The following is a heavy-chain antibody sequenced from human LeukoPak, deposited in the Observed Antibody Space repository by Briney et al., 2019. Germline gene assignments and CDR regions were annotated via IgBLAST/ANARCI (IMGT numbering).Heavy chain of an antibody. D-gene: IGHD6-13*01. CDR1: GGSFSGYY. CDR2: INHSGST. Sequence: SETLSLTCAVYGGSFSGYYWSWIRQPPGKGLEWIGEINHSGSTNYNPSLKSRVTISVDTSKNQFSLKLSSVTAADTAVYYCARGDNSSSWVTFDYWGQGTLVTVSS. V-gene: IGHV4-34*01. J-gene: IGHJ4*02. CDR3: ARGDNSSSWVTFDY.